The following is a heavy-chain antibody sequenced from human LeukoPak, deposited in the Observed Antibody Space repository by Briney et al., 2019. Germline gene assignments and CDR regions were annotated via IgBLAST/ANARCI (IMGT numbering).Heavy chain of an antibody. CDR1: GFTFSSYA. J-gene: IGHJ6*02. CDR3: AKSSRDIVVVPAASRAYYYYYGMDV. Sequence: GGSLRLSCAASGFTFSSYAMSWVRQAPGKGLEWVSAISGSGGSTYYADSVKGRFTISRDNSKNTLYLQMNSLRAGDTAVYYCAKSSRDIVVVPAASRAYYYYYGMDVWGQGTTVTVSS. D-gene: IGHD2-2*01. V-gene: IGHV3-23*01. CDR2: ISGSGGST.